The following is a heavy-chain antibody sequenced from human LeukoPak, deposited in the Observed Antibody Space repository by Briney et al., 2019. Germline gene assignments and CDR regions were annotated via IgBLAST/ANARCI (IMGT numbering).Heavy chain of an antibody. D-gene: IGHD3-9*01. CDR3: ARGHYDILTGYPDHFDY. CDR1: GYTFTSYD. V-gene: IGHV1-8*01. CDR2: MNPNSGNT. J-gene: IGHJ4*02. Sequence: ASVKVSCKASGYTFTSYDINWVRQATGQGLEWMGWMNPNSGNTGYAQKFQGRVTMTMNTSISTAYMELSSLRSEDTAVYYCARGHYDILTGYPDHFDYWGQGTLVTVSS.